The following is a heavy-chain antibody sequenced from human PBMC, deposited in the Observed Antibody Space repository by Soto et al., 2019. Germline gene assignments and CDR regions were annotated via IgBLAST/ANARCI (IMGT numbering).Heavy chain of an antibody. CDR1: GGTFSSYA. D-gene: IGHD3-22*01. J-gene: IGHJ5*02. CDR3: ARFGTGGYYDTPSNWFDP. Sequence: QVQLVQSGAEVKKPGSSVKVSCKASGGTFSSYAISWVRQAPGQGLEWMGGIIPIFGTANYAQKFQGRVTITADESTSTAYMELSSLRSEDTAVYYGARFGTGGYYDTPSNWFDPWGQGTLVTVAS. V-gene: IGHV1-69*01. CDR2: IIPIFGTA.